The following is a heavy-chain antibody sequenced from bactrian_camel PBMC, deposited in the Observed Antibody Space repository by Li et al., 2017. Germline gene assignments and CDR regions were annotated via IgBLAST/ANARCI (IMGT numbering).Heavy chain of an antibody. Sequence: HVQLVESGGGSVQTGGSLRLSCAASDNTVRRRCWGWFRQAPGKEREGVAVIDGAGTTAYTQSVKDRFTISQVNNTLYLQMNRLKLEDTAMYICSAALCTGGPMGPHYWGQGTQVTVS. CDR2: IDGAGTT. CDR1: DNTVRRRC. D-gene: IGHD7*01. J-gene: IGHJ4*01. V-gene: IGHV3S53*01. CDR3: SAALCTGGPMGPHY.